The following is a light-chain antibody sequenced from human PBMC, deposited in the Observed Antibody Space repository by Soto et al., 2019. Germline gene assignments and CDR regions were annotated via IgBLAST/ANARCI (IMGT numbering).Light chain of an antibody. V-gene: IGLV2-8*01. CDR1: SSDVGGFDW. CDR2: DVT. J-gene: IGLJ2*01. CDR3: CSYAGSSTVV. Sequence: QSALTQPPSASGSPGQSVTISCTGSSSDVGGFDWVSWYQQHPGKVPKLMIYDVTKRPSGVPDRFSGSKSGNTASLTVSGLQAEDEADYYCCSYAGSSTVVFGGGTKLTVL.